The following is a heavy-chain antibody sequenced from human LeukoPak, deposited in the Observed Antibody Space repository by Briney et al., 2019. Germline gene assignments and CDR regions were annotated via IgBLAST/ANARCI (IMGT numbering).Heavy chain of an antibody. CDR1: GGSISSYY. CDR2: INHSGST. V-gene: IGHV4-34*01. J-gene: IGHJ4*02. CDR3: ARGRLFWNVRLGFDY. Sequence: PSETLSLTCTVSGGSISSYYWSWIRQPPGKGLEWIGEINHSGSTNYNPSLKSRVTISVDTSKNQFSLKLSSVTAADTAVYYCARGRLFWNVRLGFDYWGQGTLVTVSS. D-gene: IGHD1-1*01.